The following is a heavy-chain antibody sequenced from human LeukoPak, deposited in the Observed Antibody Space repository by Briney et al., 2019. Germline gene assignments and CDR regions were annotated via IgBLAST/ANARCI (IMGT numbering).Heavy chain of an antibody. J-gene: IGHJ4*02. CDR1: GGSISSYY. CDR2: IFNSGST. CDR3: ARHPSDNSYFDY. Sequence: PSETLSLTCTVSGGSISSYYWSWIRQPPAAGLELIGYIFNSGSTNYYPSLKSRVTMSVDPSKIQFSLKLRSVTAVDTAVYYCARHPSDNSYFDYWGQGTRVTVSS. V-gene: IGHV4-59*08. D-gene: IGHD1-1*01.